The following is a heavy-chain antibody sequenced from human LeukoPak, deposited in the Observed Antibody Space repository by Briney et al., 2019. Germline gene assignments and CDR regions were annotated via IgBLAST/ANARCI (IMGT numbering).Heavy chain of an antibody. CDR2: ISDIGSI. J-gene: IGHJ4*02. V-gene: IGHV4-59*12. CDR1: GGSISSYY. D-gene: IGHD2-21*02. Sequence: SETLSLTCTVSGGSISSYYWSWIRQPPGKGLEWIAYISDIGSINYNPSLKSRVTISLDTSKNQFSLKLSSVTAADTAVYYCARGGIVVVTAIYFDYWGQGTLVTVSS. CDR3: ARGGIVVVTAIYFDY.